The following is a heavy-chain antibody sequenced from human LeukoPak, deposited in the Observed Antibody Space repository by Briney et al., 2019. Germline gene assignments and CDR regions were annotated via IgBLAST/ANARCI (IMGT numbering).Heavy chain of an antibody. CDR2: ISAYNGNT. V-gene: IGHV1-18*01. CDR1: GYTFTSYG. D-gene: IGHD5-24*01. J-gene: IGHJ3*02. CDR3: ARKMATKIRDLDAFDI. Sequence: ASVKVSCKASGYTFTSYGISWVRQAPGQGLEWMGWISAYNGNTNYAQKLQGRVTMTTDTSTSTAYMELRSLRSDDTAVYYCARKMATKIRDLDAFDIWGQGTMVTVSS.